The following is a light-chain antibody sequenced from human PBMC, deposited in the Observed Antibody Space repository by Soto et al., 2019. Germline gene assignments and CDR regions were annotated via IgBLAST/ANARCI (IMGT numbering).Light chain of an antibody. J-gene: IGKJ1*01. CDR2: AAS. V-gene: IGKV1-39*01. CDR1: QSISSY. CDR3: QQSYSTPEA. Sequence: DIQRSQSTASLSATMGERVTSTCRGSQSISSYLNWYQQKPGKAPKLLIYAASSLQSGVPSRFSGSGSGTDFTFTISSLPPEDFATYYCQQSYSTPEAVGQGTKVDIK.